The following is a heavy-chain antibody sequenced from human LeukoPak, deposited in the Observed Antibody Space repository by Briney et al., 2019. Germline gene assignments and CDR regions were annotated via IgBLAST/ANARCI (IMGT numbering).Heavy chain of an antibody. D-gene: IGHD1-26*01. J-gene: IGHJ4*02. Sequence: SETLSLTCTVSGGSISSYYWSWIRQPPGKGLEWIGYIYYSGSTNYNPSLKSRVTISVDTSKNQFSLKLSSVTAADTGVYYCARSFLNIVGAEYYFDYWGQGTLVTVSS. CDR1: GGSISSYY. CDR2: IYYSGST. V-gene: IGHV4-59*08. CDR3: ARSFLNIVGAEYYFDY.